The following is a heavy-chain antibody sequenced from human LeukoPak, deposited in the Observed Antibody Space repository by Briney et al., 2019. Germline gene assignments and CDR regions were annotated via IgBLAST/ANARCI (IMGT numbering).Heavy chain of an antibody. J-gene: IGHJ5*02. CDR1: GFTFSSYW. CDR3: VFGYYYDSGSQYNWFDT. Sequence: GGSLRLSCAASGFTFSSYWMHWVRQAPGKGLVWVSRINSDGSRISYADSVKGRFTISRDNAKNTLYLQMNSLRAEDTAVYYCVFGYYYDSGSQYNWFDTWGQGTLVTVSS. V-gene: IGHV3-74*01. D-gene: IGHD3-10*01. CDR2: INSDGSRI.